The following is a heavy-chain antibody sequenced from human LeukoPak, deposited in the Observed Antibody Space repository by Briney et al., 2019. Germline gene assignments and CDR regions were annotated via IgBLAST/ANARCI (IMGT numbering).Heavy chain of an antibody. CDR3: AKDREWEPRGAFDI. CDR1: GFTFSSSN. CDR2: ISGSGGST. V-gene: IGHV3-23*01. D-gene: IGHD1-26*01. Sequence: GGSLRLSCAASGFTFSSSNMDWVRQAPGKGLEWASAISGSGGSTYYADSVKGRFTISRDNSKNTLYLQMNSLRAEDTAVYYCAKDREWEPRGAFDIWGQGTMVTVSS. J-gene: IGHJ3*02.